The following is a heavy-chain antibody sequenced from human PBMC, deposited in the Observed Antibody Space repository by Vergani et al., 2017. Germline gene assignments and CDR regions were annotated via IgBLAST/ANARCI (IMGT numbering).Heavy chain of an antibody. J-gene: IGHJ4*02. V-gene: IGHV3-23*01. CDR2: IKNTGDST. CDR3: GRGSDNYN. D-gene: IGHD5-24*01. Sequence: EVPLLQSEGAVVQPGGSLRLSCVASGLTFSSHALRWVRQGHGQGLEWVSSIKNTGDSTHYADSVKGRFTISRDNSKNTLYLQINSLRVEYTAVYHCGRGSDNYNWCQGTLVTVSS. CDR1: GLTFSSHA.